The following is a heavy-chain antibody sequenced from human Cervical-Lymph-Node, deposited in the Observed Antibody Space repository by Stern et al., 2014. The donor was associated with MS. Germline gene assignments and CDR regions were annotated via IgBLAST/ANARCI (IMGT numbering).Heavy chain of an antibody. D-gene: IGHD6-6*01. CDR2: IYHNGNT. V-gene: IGHV4-59*01. Sequence: QVQLVESGPGLVKPSETLSLTCTVSGGSIGRYYLSWVRQPPGKALEWIGYIYHNGNTNYNPSLKSRVSMSVDTSKNQFSLNLTSVTAADTAVYYCTRDGRSSLSEYFQTWGQGSLVTVSS. J-gene: IGHJ1*01. CDR3: TRDGRSSLSEYFQT. CDR1: GGSIGRYY.